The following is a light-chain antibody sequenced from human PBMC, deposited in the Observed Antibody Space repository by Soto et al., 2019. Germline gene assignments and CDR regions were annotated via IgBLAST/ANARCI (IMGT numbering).Light chain of an antibody. Sequence: QSALTQPASVSGSPGQSIAISCTGTSSDVGAYNYVSWYQRHPGKAPKLMISEVSNRPSGVSNRFSGSKSGNTASLTVSGLQAEDEADYYCSSYTTSSTLVFGGGTKLTVL. CDR2: EVS. CDR3: SSYTTSSTLV. CDR1: SSDVGAYNY. J-gene: IGLJ2*01. V-gene: IGLV2-14*01.